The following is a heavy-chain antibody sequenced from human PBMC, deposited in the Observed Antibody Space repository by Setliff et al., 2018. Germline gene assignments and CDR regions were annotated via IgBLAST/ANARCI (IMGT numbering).Heavy chain of an antibody. D-gene: IGHD3-22*01. CDR2: ITFGSLSR. V-gene: IGHV3-23*01. Sequence: PGGSLRLSCAASGFTFNAYAMSWVRQAPGKGLEWVSAITFGSLSRYYADSVKGRFTISRDNSKNTLFLEMNSRRTEDTAVYYCAKGQGQYYDSSGYYGRVLDYWGQGTLVTVSS. J-gene: IGHJ4*02. CDR1: GFTFNAYA. CDR3: AKGQGQYYDSSGYYGRVLDY.